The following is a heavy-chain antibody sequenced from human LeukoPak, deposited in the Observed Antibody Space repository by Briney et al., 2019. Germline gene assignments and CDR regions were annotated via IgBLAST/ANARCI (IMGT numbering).Heavy chain of an antibody. CDR1: GGYISSYY. V-gene: IGHV4-4*07. J-gene: IGHJ4*02. D-gene: IGHD3-22*01. CDR2: IYTSGTT. CDR3: ASANYDGSDY. Sequence: KPSETLSLTCTVSGGYISSYYWSRIRQPAGKGLEWIGRIYTSGTTNYNPSLKGRVTMSVDTSKNQFSLKMRSVTAADTAVYYCASANYDGSDYWGQGTLVTVSS.